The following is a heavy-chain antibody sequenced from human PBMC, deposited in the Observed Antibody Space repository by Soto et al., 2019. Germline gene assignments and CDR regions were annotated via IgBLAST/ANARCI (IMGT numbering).Heavy chain of an antibody. CDR3: TRAGGSSDNWFDP. CDR1: GFTFGDFA. CDR2: IRSKAYGGTT. Sequence: GGSLRLSCTGSGFTFGDFAVTWFRQAPGKGLEWVSLIRSKAYGGTTEYAASVKGRFTISRDDPKSIGYLQMNSLKTEDTAVYYCTRAGGSSDNWFDPWGQGTLVTVSS. J-gene: IGHJ5*02. D-gene: IGHD6-13*01. V-gene: IGHV3-49*03.